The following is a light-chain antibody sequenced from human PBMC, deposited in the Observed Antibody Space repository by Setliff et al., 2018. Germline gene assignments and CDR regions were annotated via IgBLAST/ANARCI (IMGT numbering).Light chain of an antibody. CDR2: GVS. CDR1: SSDIGGYNY. J-gene: IGLJ1*01. V-gene: IGLV2-14*03. Sequence: ASVSGSPGQSITISCTGPSSDIGGYNYVSWYQQYPGKAPQLTIYGVSKRPSGVSDRFSGSKSGNTASLTISGLQTEDEADYYCTAYTSGTTYVFGTGTKVTVL. CDR3: TAYTSGTTYV.